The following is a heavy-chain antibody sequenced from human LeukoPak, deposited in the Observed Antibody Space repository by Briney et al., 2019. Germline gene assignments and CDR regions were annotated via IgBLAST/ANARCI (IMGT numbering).Heavy chain of an antibody. Sequence: SETLSLTCTVSGGSISSYYWSWIRHPPGKGREWIGYIYYSGSTNYNPSLKSRVTISVDTSKNQFSLKLSSLTAADTDVYYCASYSGYDYGPFDYWGQGTLVTVSS. CDR2: IYYSGST. V-gene: IGHV4-59*08. D-gene: IGHD5-12*01. CDR3: ASYSGYDYGPFDY. CDR1: GGSISSYY. J-gene: IGHJ4*02.